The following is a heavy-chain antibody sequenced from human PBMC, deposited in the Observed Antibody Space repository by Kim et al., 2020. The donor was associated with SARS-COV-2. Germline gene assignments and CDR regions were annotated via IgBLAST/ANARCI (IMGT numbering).Heavy chain of an antibody. CDR2: LYRGGVS. CDR3: ARGGAGRYFDH. D-gene: IGHD3-16*01. CDR1: GFNVSTNF. J-gene: IGHJ4*02. Sequence: GGSLRLSCGASGFNVSTNFMSWVRQAPGKGLEWLSILYRGGVSYYADSVKGRFTISRDNSRNTLFLQMNSLRVEDTAVYYCARGGAGRYFDHWGQGTLLTDSS. V-gene: IGHV3-53*01.